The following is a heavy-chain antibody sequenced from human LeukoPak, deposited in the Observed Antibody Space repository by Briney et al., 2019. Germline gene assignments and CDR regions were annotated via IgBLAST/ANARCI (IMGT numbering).Heavy chain of an antibody. CDR3: ARESGLVPTPFARGALYYYGMDV. J-gene: IGHJ6*02. CDR2: IIPIFGTA. D-gene: IGHD6-13*01. CDR1: GGTFSSYA. Sequence: SVKVSCKASGGTFSSYAISWVRQAPGQGLEWMGGIIPIFGTANYAQKFQGRVTITADESTSTAYMELSSLRSEDTAVYYCARESGLVPTPFARGALYYYGMDVWGQGTTVTVSS. V-gene: IGHV1-69*01.